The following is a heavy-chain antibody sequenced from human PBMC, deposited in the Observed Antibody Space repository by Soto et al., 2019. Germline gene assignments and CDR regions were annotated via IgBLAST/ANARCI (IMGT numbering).Heavy chain of an antibody. CDR3: ARVPDR. D-gene: IGHD2-2*01. Sequence: QLQLQESGSGLVKPSQTLSLTCAVSGGSISSGGYSWSWIRQPPGKGLVWIGYIYHRGSTYYNPSRAARVTVAVDKSKTQFSLKLSSVTAVDTAVYYCARVPDRWGPGTLVTGSS. CDR1: GGSISSGGYS. V-gene: IGHV4-30-2*01. J-gene: IGHJ5*02. CDR2: IYHRGST.